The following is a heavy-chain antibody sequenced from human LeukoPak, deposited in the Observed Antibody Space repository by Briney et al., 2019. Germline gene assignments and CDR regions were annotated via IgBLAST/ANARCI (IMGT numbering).Heavy chain of an antibody. CDR1: GFTFATYW. Sequence: GGSLRLSCAASGFTFATYWMHWVRQAPGKGLEWVANIKQDGSEKYYVDSAKGRFTISRDNGKNSVYLQMNSLRAEDTAVYYCARDGGHGGDLDYWGQGTLVTVSS. CDR3: ARDGGHGGDLDY. J-gene: IGHJ4*02. V-gene: IGHV3-7*01. CDR2: IKQDGSEK. D-gene: IGHD2-21*02.